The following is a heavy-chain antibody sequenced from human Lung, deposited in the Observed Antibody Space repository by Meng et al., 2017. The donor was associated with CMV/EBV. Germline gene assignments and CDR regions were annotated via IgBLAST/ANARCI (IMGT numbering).Heavy chain of an antibody. D-gene: IGHD5-12*01. V-gene: IGHV4-61*08. J-gene: IGHJ4*02. Sequence: GSLRLXCTVYGASVSSDDYHWSWIRQPPGKELEWIGQIYNTGRDTFNPYLQSRVTISADTSIRTAYMELRSLRSDDTAVYYCAREAGGSGYDFVDYWGQGXLVTVSS. CDR2: IYNTGRD. CDR3: AREAGGSGYDFVDY. CDR1: GASVSSDDYH.